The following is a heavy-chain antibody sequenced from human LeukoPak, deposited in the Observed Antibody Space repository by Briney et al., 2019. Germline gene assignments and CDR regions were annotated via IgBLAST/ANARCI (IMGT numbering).Heavy chain of an antibody. D-gene: IGHD5-24*01. J-gene: IGHJ4*02. CDR1: GFTFSSYS. V-gene: IGHV3-21*01. Sequence: GGSLRLSCAASGFTFSSYSMNWVRQAPGKGLEWVSSISSSSSYIYYAGSVKGRFTISRDNAKNSLYLQMNSLRAEDTAVYYCAESSNRDGYNNAAGYWGQGTLVTVSS. CDR3: AESSNRDGYNNAAGY. CDR2: ISSSSSYI.